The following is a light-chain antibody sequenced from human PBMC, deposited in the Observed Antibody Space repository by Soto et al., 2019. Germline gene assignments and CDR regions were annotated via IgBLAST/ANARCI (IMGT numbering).Light chain of an antibody. V-gene: IGKV3-15*01. CDR1: QSVNKH. Sequence: EIVMTQSPATLSMSPGERATLSCRASQSVNKHLAWYQQTPGQAPRLLIYGASNRATGIPARFSGSGSGTEFALPISSLQSEDFALYYCQQYKNWPPITFGQGTRREIK. CDR3: QQYKNWPPIT. CDR2: GAS. J-gene: IGKJ5*01.